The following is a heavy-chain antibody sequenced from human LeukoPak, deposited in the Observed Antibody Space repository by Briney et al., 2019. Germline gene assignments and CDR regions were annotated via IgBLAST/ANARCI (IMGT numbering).Heavy chain of an antibody. Sequence: GGSLRLSCAASGFTFSSYSMNWVRQAPGKGLERVSYISSSSSTIYYADSVKGRFTISRDNAKNSLYLQMNSLRAEDTAVYYCARDGTDFIAVASGDYWGQGTLVTVSS. J-gene: IGHJ4*02. CDR3: ARDGTDFIAVASGDY. CDR2: ISSSSSTI. CDR1: GFTFSSYS. V-gene: IGHV3-48*04. D-gene: IGHD6-19*01.